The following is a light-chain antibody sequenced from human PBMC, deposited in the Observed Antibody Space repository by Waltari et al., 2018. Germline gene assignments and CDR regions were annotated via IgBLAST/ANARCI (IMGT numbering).Light chain of an antibody. CDR1: QNIGSY. V-gene: IGKV1-39*01. J-gene: IGKJ2*01. CDR3: QQTYNSYT. Sequence: DIEMTQSPSSLSASVGDRVTITCRASQNIGSYLNWFQQKPGKAPELLIYRSSSFQNGVPSRFTDRGSGTDFRLTINNLQPEDSAIYFCQQTYNSYTFGQGTKVEIK. CDR2: RSS.